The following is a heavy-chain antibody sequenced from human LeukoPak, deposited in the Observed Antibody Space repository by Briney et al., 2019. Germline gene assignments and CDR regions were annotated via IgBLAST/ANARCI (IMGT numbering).Heavy chain of an antibody. CDR1: GGSISSSNW. J-gene: IGHJ6*03. D-gene: IGHD3-22*01. CDR2: IYHSGST. Sequence: SETLSLTCAVSGGSISSSNWWSWVRQPPGKGLEWIGEIYHSGSTNYNPSLKSRVTMSVDTSKNQFSLKLNSVTAADTAVYYCARDRYYYDSSGYKYMDVWGKGTTVTVSS. V-gene: IGHV4-4*02. CDR3: ARDRYYYDSSGYKYMDV.